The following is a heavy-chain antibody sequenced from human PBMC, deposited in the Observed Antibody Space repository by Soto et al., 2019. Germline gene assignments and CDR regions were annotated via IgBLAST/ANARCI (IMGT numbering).Heavy chain of an antibody. J-gene: IGHJ4*02. V-gene: IGHV4-39*01. CDR3: ARHINTVTTIAY. Sequence: SETLSLTCTVSGVSISSISSSSYYWGWIRQPPGKGLEWIGSIYYSGSTYYNPSLKSRVTISVDTSKNQFSLKLSSVTAADTAVYYCARHINTVTTIAYWGQGTLVTVSS. CDR1: GVSISSISSSSYY. CDR2: IYYSGST. D-gene: IGHD4-17*01.